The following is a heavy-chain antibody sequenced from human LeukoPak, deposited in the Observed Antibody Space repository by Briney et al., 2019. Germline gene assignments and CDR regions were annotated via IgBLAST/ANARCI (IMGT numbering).Heavy chain of an antibody. CDR1: GFSFSNYG. CDR2: ISSSGSYI. CDR3: ARGYPVTSGYYYYMDV. J-gene: IGHJ6*03. Sequence: GGSLRLSCAASGFSFSNYGMHWVRQAPGKGLEWVSSISSSGSYIYYTDSLKGRFTISRDNARNSLYLQMNSLRAEDTAVYYCARGYPVTSGYYYYMDVWGKGTTVTVSS. D-gene: IGHD4-17*01. V-gene: IGHV3-21*01.